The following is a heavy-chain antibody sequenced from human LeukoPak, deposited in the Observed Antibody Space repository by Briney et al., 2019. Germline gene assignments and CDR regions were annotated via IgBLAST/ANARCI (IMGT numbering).Heavy chain of an antibody. J-gene: IGHJ4*02. V-gene: IGHV1-2*02. D-gene: IGHD2-15*01. CDR3: ASASVENTLRIDDY. CDR1: GHTFTYYY. CDR2: INPYSGDT. Sequence: GASVKVSCKASGHTFTYYYMQWARQAPGQGLEWMGWINPYSGDTNYAQKSQGRVTMTRDTSITTAYMDLSRLKSDDTAVYYCASASVENTLRIDDYWGQGTLVTVSS.